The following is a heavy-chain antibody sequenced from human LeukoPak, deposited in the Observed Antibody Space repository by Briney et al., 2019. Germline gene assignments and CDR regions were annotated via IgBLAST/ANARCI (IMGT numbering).Heavy chain of an antibody. CDR3: VRGGSNYGIIIYSRYFAY. D-gene: IGHD3-10*01. Sequence: PGGSLRLSCAASGFTFDDYGMSWVRQAPGKGLEWVSGINWNGGSIGYADSVKGRFTISRDNAKNSLYLQMNSLRAEDTAVYYCVRGGSNYGIIIYSRYFAYWGQGTLVTVSS. V-gene: IGHV3-20*04. J-gene: IGHJ4*02. CDR2: INWNGGSI. CDR1: GFTFDDYG.